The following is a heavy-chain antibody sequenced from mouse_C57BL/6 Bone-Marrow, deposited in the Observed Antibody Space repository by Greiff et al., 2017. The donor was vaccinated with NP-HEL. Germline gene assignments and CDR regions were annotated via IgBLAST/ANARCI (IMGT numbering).Heavy chain of an antibody. CDR3: ARGGNYWYYFDY. Sequence: VQLQQSGAELVKPGASVKMSCKASGYTFTTYPIEWVKQNHGKSLEWIGNFHPYNDDTEYNEKFKNKATLTVEKSSSTVYLELSRLTSDDTSVYYCARGGNYWYYFDYWGQGPTLTVSS. CDR1: GYTFTTYP. D-gene: IGHD2-1*01. CDR2: FHPYNDDT. J-gene: IGHJ2*01. V-gene: IGHV1-47*01.